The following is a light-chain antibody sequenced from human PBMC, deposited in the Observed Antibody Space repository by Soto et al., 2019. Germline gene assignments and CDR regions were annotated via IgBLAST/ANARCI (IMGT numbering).Light chain of an antibody. CDR1: QGLSSG. V-gene: IGKV1-12*01. J-gene: IGKJ3*01. CDR3: QQEKSLPFT. CDR2: GAS. Sequence: DIQMTQSPSSVSASVGDRVTITCRASQGLSSGLAWYQQKPGKAPKLLIYGASRLQSGVPSRFSGSGSATDFTLPITNLQHEDVATYSCQQEKSLPFTFGPGTKVESK.